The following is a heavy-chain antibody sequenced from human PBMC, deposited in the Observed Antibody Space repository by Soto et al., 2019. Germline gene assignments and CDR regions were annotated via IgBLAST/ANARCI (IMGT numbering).Heavy chain of an antibody. V-gene: IGHV4-31*03. CDR3: ARDVYLQDYGDSVEGSNDAFDI. J-gene: IGHJ3*02. CDR2: IYYSGST. Sequence: QVQLQESGPGLVKPSQTLSLTCTVSGGSISSGGYYWSWIRQHPGKGLEWIGYIYYSGSTYYNPSLRSRVTISVDTSKNQFSLKLSSVTAADTAVYYCARDVYLQDYGDSVEGSNDAFDIWGQGTMVTVSS. D-gene: IGHD4-17*01. CDR1: GGSISSGGYY.